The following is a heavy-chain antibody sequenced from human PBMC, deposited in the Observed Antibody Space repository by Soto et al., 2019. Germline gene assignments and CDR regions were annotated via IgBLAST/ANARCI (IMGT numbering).Heavy chain of an antibody. D-gene: IGHD3-10*01. CDR3: ARSMVRGVIFLDY. J-gene: IGHJ4*02. CDR1: GGSISSYY. Sequence: PSETLSLTCTVSGGSISSYYWSWIRQPPGKGLEWIGYIYYSGSTNYNPSLKSRVTISVDTSKNQFSLKLSSVTAADTAVYYCARSMVRGVIFLDYWGQGTLVTVSS. V-gene: IGHV4-59*01. CDR2: IYYSGST.